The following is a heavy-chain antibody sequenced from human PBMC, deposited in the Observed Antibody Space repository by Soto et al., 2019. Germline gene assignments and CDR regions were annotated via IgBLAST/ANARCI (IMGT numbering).Heavy chain of an antibody. CDR1: GYTFSGYY. CDR3: ARSLQLWYYYDSSGYYDY. V-gene: IGHV1-2*02. J-gene: IGHJ4*02. D-gene: IGHD3-22*01. Sequence: ASVKVSWEASGYTFSGYYIHWVRQGPGQGLEWTGWINPNSGGTNYAQKFQGRVTMTRDTSISTAYMELSRLRSDDTAVYYCARSLQLWYYYDSSGYYDYWGQGTLVTVSS. CDR2: INPNSGGT.